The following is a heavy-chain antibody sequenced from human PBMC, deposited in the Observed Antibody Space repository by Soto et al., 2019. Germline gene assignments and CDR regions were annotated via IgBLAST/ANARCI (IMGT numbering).Heavy chain of an antibody. Sequence: QVQLQESGPGLVKPSQTLSLTCTVSGGFISSGGYYWSWIRQHPGKGLEWIGYIYYSGSTYYNPSLKSRVTISVDTSKNQFSLKLSSVTAADTAVYYCARAVLPEPRITGTTLDYWGQGTLVTVSS. D-gene: IGHD1-20*01. CDR1: GGFISSGGYY. CDR3: ARAVLPEPRITGTTLDY. J-gene: IGHJ4*02. CDR2: IYYSGST. V-gene: IGHV4-31*03.